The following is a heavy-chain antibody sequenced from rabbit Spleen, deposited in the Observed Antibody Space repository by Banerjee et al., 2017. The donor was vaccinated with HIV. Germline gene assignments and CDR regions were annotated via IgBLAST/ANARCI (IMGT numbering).Heavy chain of an antibody. Sequence: QSLEESGGDLVKPGASLTLTCTASGFSFSSSDYMCWVRQAPGKGLEWIACINTVTGKTVYASWAKGRFIMSRTSSTTVTLQMTSLTAADTATYFCARASSGAGATGYGYWGLWGPGTLVTVS. CDR3: ARASSGAGATGYGYWGL. D-gene: IGHD6-1*01. V-gene: IGHV1S40*01. CDR2: INTVTGKT. J-gene: IGHJ4*01. CDR1: GFSFSSSDY.